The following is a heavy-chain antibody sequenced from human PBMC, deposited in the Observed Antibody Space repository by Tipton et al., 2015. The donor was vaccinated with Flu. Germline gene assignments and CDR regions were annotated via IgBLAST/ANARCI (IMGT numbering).Heavy chain of an antibody. CDR1: GGSISSSGYY. V-gene: IGHV4-39*07. CDR3: ARGIYISSSWYVGRGDPNKNDY. CDR2: IYHTGST. J-gene: IGHJ4*02. D-gene: IGHD6-13*01. Sequence: TLSLTCTVSGGSISSSGYYWGWIRQPPGKGLEWIGSIYHTGSTYYNPSLKSRVTISVDTSKNQFSLKLSSVTAADTAVYYCARGIYISSSWYVGRGDPNKNDYWGQGTLVTVSS.